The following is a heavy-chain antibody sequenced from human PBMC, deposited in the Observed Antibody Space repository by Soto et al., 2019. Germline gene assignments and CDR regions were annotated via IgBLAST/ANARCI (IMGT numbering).Heavy chain of an antibody. CDR1: GDSISRDGYS. Sequence: QVQLQESGSGLVKPSQTLVLSCTVSGDSISRDGYSWSWLRQPPGKGLEWIGYIYHSGATYYNPSRKSRVTTSVDKSKNEFSLRLASVTAADTAVYYCARVMSYYFDSWGHGTLVTVSS. J-gene: IGHJ4*01. V-gene: IGHV4-30-2*01. CDR3: ARVMSYYFDS. CDR2: IYHSGAT.